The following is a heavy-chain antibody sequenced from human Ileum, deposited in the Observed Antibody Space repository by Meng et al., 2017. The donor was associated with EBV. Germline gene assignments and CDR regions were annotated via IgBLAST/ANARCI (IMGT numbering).Heavy chain of an antibody. CDR3: ARGGWSLDY. CDR2: IYYSGST. Sequence: QVRLQESGPGLGKLSDTLSLTCTVSGGSISSYYWSWIRQPPGKGLEWIGYIYYSGSTNYNPSLKSRVTISVDTSKNQFSLNLSSVTAADTAVYYCARGGWSLDYWGQGTLVTVSS. CDR1: GGSISSYY. J-gene: IGHJ4*02. D-gene: IGHD2-15*01. V-gene: IGHV4-59*08.